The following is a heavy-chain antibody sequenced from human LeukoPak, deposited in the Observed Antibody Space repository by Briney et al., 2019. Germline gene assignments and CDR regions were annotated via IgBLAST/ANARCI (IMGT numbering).Heavy chain of an antibody. Sequence: GGSLRLSCAASGFTLSSNCMNWVRQVEGKGLEWDASISTSSSYIYYADSVKGRFTISRDNAKNSLYLQMNSLRAEDTAVYYCAREVGSEWFGELSTSRDYWGQGTLVTVSS. CDR3: AREVGSEWFGELSTSRDY. CDR2: ISTSSSYI. D-gene: IGHD3-10*01. J-gene: IGHJ4*02. V-gene: IGHV3-21*01. CDR1: GFTLSSNC.